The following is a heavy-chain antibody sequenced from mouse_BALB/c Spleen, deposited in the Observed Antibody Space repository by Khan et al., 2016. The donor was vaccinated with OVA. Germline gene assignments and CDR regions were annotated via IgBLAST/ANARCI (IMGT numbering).Heavy chain of an antibody. CDR1: GFTFNTYA. CDR3: GRRWLRYAMDY. J-gene: IGHJ4*01. V-gene: IGHV10-1*02. D-gene: IGHD2-2*01. CDR2: IRSKSNNYAT. Sequence: EVQLVESGGGLVQPKGSLKLSCAASGFTFNTYAMNWVRQAPGKGLEWVARIRSKSNNYATYYADSVKDRFTISRDDSQSMLYLQMNNLKTEDTAMYYCGRRWLRYAMDYWGQGTSVTVSS.